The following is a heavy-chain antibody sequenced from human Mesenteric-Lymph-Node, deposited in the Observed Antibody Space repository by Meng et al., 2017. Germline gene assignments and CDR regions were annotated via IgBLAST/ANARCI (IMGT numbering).Heavy chain of an antibody. CDR1: GYTFTDCG. J-gene: IGHJ4*02. CDR3: TRDLGGVPGSFFDF. Sequence: QVQLVQSGPEVKKPGGSWKVSCKASGYTFTDCGISWVRQAPGQGLEWMGWISAYNGNRDYAQKFQGRVTMTTDTSTSTTYLELRNLGSDDTAVFYCTRDLGGVPGSFFDFWGQGTLVTVSS. V-gene: IGHV1-18*01. CDR2: ISAYNGNR. D-gene: IGHD6-19*01.